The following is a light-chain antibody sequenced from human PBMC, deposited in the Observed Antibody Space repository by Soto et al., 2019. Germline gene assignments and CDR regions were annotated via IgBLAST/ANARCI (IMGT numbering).Light chain of an antibody. CDR1: SGSIASNY. V-gene: IGLV6-57*03. CDR3: QSYDSSIVV. Sequence: NFMLTQPHSVSESPGKTVTISCTRSSGSIASNYVQWYQQRPGSAPTTVIYEDNQRPSGVPDRFSGSIDSSSNSASLTISRLKTEDEADYYCQSYDSSIVVFGGGTKPTVL. CDR2: EDN. J-gene: IGLJ2*01.